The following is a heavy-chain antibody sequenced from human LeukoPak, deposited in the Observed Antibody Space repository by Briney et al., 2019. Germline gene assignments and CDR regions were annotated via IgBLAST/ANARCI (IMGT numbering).Heavy chain of an antibody. CDR2: INAGNGNT. CDR1: GYTFSNYG. V-gene: IGHV1-3*01. J-gene: IGHJ4*02. D-gene: IGHD5-24*01. Sequence: ASVKVSCKASGYTFSNYGISWVRQAPGQRLEWMGWINAGNGNTKYSQKFQGRVTITRDTSASTAYMELSSLRSEDTAVFYCARTEMATILDFDYWGQGTLVTVSS. CDR3: ARTEMATILDFDY.